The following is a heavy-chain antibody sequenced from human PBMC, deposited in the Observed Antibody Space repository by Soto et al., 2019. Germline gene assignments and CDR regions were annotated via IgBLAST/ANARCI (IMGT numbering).Heavy chain of an antibody. V-gene: IGHV4-4*02. CDR1: GGSISDNNW. CDR2: IYRSGTA. Sequence: QVQLQESGPGLVRPSGTRSLTCAVSGGSISDNNWWSWVRQPPGKGLEWIGEIYRSGTANYNPSLNSRVTISMDKSKNQISLHLYSVTAADSAVYYCARHIGVPGTRGFDYWGQGTLVTVSS. D-gene: IGHD6-19*01. J-gene: IGHJ4*02. CDR3: ARHIGVPGTRGFDY.